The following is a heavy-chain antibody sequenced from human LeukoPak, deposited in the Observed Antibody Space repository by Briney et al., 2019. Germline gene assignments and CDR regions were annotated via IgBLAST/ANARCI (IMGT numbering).Heavy chain of an antibody. CDR2: ISSSSSYI. CDR1: GFTFSSYE. CDR3: ARDWLYYYGSGSFHHPFDY. J-gene: IGHJ4*02. V-gene: IGHV3-21*01. Sequence: PGGSLRLSCAASGFTFSSYEMNWVRQAPGKGLEWVSSISSSSSYIYYADSVKGRFTISRDNAKNSLYLQMNSLRAEDTAVYYCARDWLYYYGSGSFHHPFDYWGQGTLVTVSS. D-gene: IGHD3-10*01.